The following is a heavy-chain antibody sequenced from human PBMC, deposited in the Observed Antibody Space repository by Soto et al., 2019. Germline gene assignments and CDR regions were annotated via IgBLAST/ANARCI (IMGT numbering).Heavy chain of an antibody. CDR1: GYTFSSYF. CDR3: ARDLPPVDY. V-gene: IGHV1-18*01. Sequence: ASVKVSCKASGYTFSSYFISWGRQAPGQGLEWMGWISAYNGNTNYAQNLQGRVTMTTDTSTSTAYMELRSLRSDDTAVYYCARDLPPVDYWGQGTLVTVSS. CDR2: ISAYNGNT. J-gene: IGHJ4*02.